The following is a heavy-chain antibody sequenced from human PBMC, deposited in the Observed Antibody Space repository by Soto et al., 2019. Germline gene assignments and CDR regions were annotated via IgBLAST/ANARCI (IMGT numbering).Heavy chain of an antibody. Sequence: GYSFTSYWIGWVRQMPGKGLEWMGIIYPGDSDTRYSPSFQGQVTISADKSISTAYLQWSSLKASDTAMYYCVITAVAATLDWFDPWGQGTLVTVS. CDR1: GYSFTSYW. CDR3: VITAVAATLDWFDP. D-gene: IGHD2-15*01. V-gene: IGHV5-51*01. J-gene: IGHJ5*02. CDR2: IYPGDSDT.